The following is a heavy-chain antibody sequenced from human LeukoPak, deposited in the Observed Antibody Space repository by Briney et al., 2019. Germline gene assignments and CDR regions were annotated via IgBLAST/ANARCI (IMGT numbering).Heavy chain of an antibody. CDR1: AFTVSSNY. Sequence: GSLRLSCAASAFTVSSNYMSWVRQAPGKGLEGVSVIYSGGSTYYTDSVQGRFTISRDNSKNTLYLQMNSLRAEDTAVYYCAREHALRWSRFDYWGQGTLVTVSS. V-gene: IGHV3-66*02. CDR3: AREHALRWSRFDY. D-gene: IGHD4-23*01. J-gene: IGHJ4*02. CDR2: IYSGGST.